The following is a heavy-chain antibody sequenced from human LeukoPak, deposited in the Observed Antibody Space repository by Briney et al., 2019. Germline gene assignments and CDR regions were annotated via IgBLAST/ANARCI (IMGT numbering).Heavy chain of an antibody. CDR3: TKGRGESCEDGCYSRVLDF. CDR2: ISGSGHST. J-gene: IGHJ4*02. D-gene: IGHD2-21*01. V-gene: IGHV3-23*01. CDR1: GVTFNNYA. Sequence: GGSLRLSCAASGVTFNNYAMSWVRQAPGKRLEWVSIISGSGHSTIYADSVRGRFTISIDNFKNTLFLQMNSLRAEDTGVYYCTKGRGESCEDGCYSRVLDFWGQGTLVSVSS.